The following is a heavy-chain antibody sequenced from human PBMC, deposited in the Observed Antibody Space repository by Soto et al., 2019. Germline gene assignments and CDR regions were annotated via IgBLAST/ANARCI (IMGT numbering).Heavy chain of an antibody. CDR1: GLTFTSAS. D-gene: IGHD3-10*01. CDR2: IKTKGDGGAT. Sequence: EVQLVESGGGLVEPGGSLRLSCAASGLTFTSASMNWVRQAPGKGLEWVGQIKTKGDGGATAYAAPVKGRFTVSRDDPIIRLFLPINRLTAQDTAVYYWTPRTVAVCFGSDWGQGTMVTVSS. V-gene: IGHV3-15*07. CDR3: TPRTVAVCFGSD. J-gene: IGHJ4*02.